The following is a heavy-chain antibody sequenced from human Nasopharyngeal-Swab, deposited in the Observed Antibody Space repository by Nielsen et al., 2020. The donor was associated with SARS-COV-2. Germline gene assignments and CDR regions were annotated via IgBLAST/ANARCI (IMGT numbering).Heavy chain of an antibody. V-gene: IGHV3-9*01. D-gene: IGHD3-10*01. CDR2: LSWNGGSL. CDR3: AKDSSVARGLDY. Sequence: GGSLRLSCAASGFAFDDYAMHWVRQAPGKGLEWVSGLSWNGGSLAYAGSVKGRFTISRDNAENSLYLQMNSLRPEDTAVYFCAKDSSVARGLDYWGQGALVTVSS. J-gene: IGHJ4*02. CDR1: GFAFDDYA.